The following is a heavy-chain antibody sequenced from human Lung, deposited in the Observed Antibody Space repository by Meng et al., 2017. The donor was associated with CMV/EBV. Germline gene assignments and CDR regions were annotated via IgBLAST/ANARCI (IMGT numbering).Heavy chain of an antibody. CDR1: GFTFSGYE. Sequence: GGSLRLXCVVSGFTFSGYEMNWVRLAPGKGLEWVSYISSSGNIKYYADSVKGRFTISRDNARNSLFLQMNSMRVEDTAVYFCAKDAARQYYDSSGYYFDYWGLGTLVXVSS. CDR2: ISSSGNIK. CDR3: AKDAARQYYDSSGYYFDY. D-gene: IGHD3-22*01. J-gene: IGHJ4*02. V-gene: IGHV3-48*03.